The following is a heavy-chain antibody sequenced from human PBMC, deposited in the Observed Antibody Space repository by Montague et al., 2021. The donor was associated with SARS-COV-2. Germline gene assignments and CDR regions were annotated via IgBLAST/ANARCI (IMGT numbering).Heavy chain of an antibody. CDR2: IYYSGST. D-gene: IGHD6-13*01. Sequence: SETLSLTCTVSGGFISSSSYYWGWIRQPPGKGLEWIGSIYYSGSTYYNPSLKSRVTISVDTSKNQFSLKLSSVTAADTAVYYCASEGVEYSSSWYARYYYYGMDVWGQGTTVTVSS. J-gene: IGHJ6*02. CDR1: GGFISSSSYY. V-gene: IGHV4-39*01. CDR3: ASEGVEYSSSWYARYYYYGMDV.